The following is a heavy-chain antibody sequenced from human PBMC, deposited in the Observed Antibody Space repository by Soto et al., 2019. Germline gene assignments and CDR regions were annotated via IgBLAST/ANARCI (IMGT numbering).Heavy chain of an antibody. CDR3: ARGRGNSAVITTFDY. CDR1: GGVFSSFA. Sequence: QVQLVQSGAEVKKPGSSVRVSCKSSGGVFSSFALSWVRQAPGQGLEWMGGLIPIFGSANYAQKFQDRVTITADDSSNKVYMELSSLRSEDTAVYYCARGRGNSAVITTFDYWGQGTLVTVSS. V-gene: IGHV1-69*01. CDR2: LIPIFGSA. D-gene: IGHD3-16*01. J-gene: IGHJ4*02.